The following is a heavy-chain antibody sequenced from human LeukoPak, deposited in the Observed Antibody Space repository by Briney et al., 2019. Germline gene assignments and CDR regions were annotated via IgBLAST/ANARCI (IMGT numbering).Heavy chain of an antibody. CDR2: IIPIFGTA. CDR3: ARGQGYSLFPDNYYFDY. J-gene: IGHJ4*02. D-gene: IGHD5-18*01. Sequence: SVKVSCKASGGTFSSYAISWVRQAPGQGLEWMGGIIPIFGTANYAQKFQGRVTITADESTSTAYMELSSLRSEDTAVYYCARGQGYSLFPDNYYFDYWGQGALVTVSS. V-gene: IGHV1-69*13. CDR1: GGTFSSYA.